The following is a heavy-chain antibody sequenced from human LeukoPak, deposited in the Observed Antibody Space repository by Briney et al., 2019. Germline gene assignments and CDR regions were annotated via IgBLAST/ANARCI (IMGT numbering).Heavy chain of an antibody. Sequence: HSGRSLRLSCAASGFTFHDYAMHWVRQAPGKGLEWDSGISWDGDDIGYADSVKGRFTISRDNAKNSLYLHMNSLRPEDTALYYCVQDSRPGIRYSSSWYGDNWFDPWGQGTLVTVSS. V-gene: IGHV3-9*01. CDR2: ISWDGDDI. CDR3: VQDSRPGIRYSSSWYGDNWFDP. D-gene: IGHD6-13*01. J-gene: IGHJ5*02. CDR1: GFTFHDYA.